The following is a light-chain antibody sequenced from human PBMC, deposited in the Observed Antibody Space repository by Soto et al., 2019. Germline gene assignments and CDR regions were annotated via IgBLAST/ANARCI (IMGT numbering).Light chain of an antibody. CDR3: QQLLSYPIT. Sequence: DIQMTQSPSSVSASVVDRVTITCRASQGISSWLAWYQQKPGKAPKLLIYAASTLQSGVPLSFSGSGSGTSFTLTISSLQPEDFATYYCQQLLSYPITFGQGTRLEIK. J-gene: IGKJ5*01. CDR1: QGISSW. CDR2: AAS. V-gene: IGKV1-12*01.